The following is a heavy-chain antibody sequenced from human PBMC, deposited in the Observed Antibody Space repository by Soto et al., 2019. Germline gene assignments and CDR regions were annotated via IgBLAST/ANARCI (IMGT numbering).Heavy chain of an antibody. D-gene: IGHD4-4*01. CDR3: ATRGNYFLTRYYGMDV. V-gene: IGHV1-69*06. J-gene: IGHJ6*02. CDR1: GGTFSSYA. CDR2: IIPIFGTA. Sequence: ASVKVSCKASGGTFSSYAISWVRQAPGQGLEWMGGIIPIFGTANYAQKFQGRVTITADKSTSTAYMELSSLRSEDTAVYYCATRGNYFLTRYYGMDVWGQGTTVTVSS.